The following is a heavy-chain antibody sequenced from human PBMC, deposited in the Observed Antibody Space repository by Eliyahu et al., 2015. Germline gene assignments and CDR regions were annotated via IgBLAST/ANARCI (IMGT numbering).Heavy chain of an antibody. Sequence: QVQLQQWGAGLLKPSETLSLTCAVYGGSFSGYYWSWIRQPPGKGLEWIGEINHSGSTNYNPSLKSRVTISVDTSKNQFSLKLSSVTAADTAVYYCARQGLGVTFGGVTGNWFDPWGQGTLVTVSS. J-gene: IGHJ5*02. CDR1: GGSFSGYY. V-gene: IGHV4-34*01. CDR3: ARQGLGVTFGGVTGNWFDP. D-gene: IGHD3-16*01. CDR2: INHSGST.